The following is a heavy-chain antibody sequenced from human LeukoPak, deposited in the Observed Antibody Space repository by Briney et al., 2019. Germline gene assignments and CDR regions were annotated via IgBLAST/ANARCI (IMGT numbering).Heavy chain of an antibody. Sequence: PGGSLRFSCEASGFTFSTSAMSWVRQAPGKGLEWVSSISGSGGSPYYADSVKGRFTISRDNSKNTLYLQMNSLRAEDTAVYYCAKGPLLWDWGQGTLVTVSS. CDR2: ISGSGGSP. CDR3: AKGPLLWD. D-gene: IGHD2/OR15-2a*01. V-gene: IGHV3-23*01. J-gene: IGHJ4*02. CDR1: GFTFSTSA.